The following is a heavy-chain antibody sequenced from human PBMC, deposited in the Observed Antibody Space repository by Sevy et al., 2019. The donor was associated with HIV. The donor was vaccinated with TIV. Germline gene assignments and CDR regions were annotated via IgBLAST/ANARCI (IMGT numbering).Heavy chain of an antibody. D-gene: IGHD3-3*01. CDR3: AKAVPTILGVTRYYYGMDV. CDR1: GFNFNNYG. CDR2: ISYDGSDK. V-gene: IGHV3-30*18. Sequence: GGSLRLSCAASGFNFNNYGMHWVRQAPGKGLEWVAVISYDGSDKYYADSVKGQFTISRDNSKNMLYLKVHSPRAEDTAVYYCAKAVPTILGVTRYYYGMDVWGQGTTVTVSS. J-gene: IGHJ6*02.